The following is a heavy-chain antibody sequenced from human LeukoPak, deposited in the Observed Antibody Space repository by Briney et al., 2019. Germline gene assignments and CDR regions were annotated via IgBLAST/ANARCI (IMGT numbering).Heavy chain of an antibody. CDR1: GVSISSSSSY. CDR3: ARLTGNKAKNRWFDP. CDR2: ISYSGNT. Sequence: PSETLSLTCAVSGVSISSSSSYWAWIRQPPGKGLEWIATISYSGNTYYNPSLKSRVTISAYTSKTPFSLKLSSVTAADTAVYYCARLTGNKAKNRWFDPWGQGTLVTVSS. D-gene: IGHD7-27*01. J-gene: IGHJ5*02. V-gene: IGHV4-39*01.